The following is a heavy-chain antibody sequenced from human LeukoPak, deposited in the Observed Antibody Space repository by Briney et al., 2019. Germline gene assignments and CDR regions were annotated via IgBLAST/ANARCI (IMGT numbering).Heavy chain of an antibody. V-gene: IGHV4-61*02. CDR3: ARDLWFGAGRVFDI. CDR2: IYTSGST. D-gene: IGHD3-10*01. CDR1: GNSISSGDNY. Sequence: SETLSLTCTVSGNSISSGDNYWSWIRQPAGKGLEWIGRIYTSGSTNYNASLKSRVTISVDRSKNQFSLKLSSVSAADTAVYYCARDLWFGAGRVFDIWGQGRMVTVSS. J-gene: IGHJ3*02.